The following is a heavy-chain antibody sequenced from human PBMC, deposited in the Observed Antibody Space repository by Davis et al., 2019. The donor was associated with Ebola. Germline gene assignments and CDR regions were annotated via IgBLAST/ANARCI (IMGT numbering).Heavy chain of an antibody. D-gene: IGHD1-7*01. J-gene: IGHJ6*02. V-gene: IGHV3-53*04. Sequence: GGSLRLSCAAAEFTVSRNYMTWVRQAPGKGLQWVSTVYRDGTTYYADSVKGRFTVSRHSSENTVYLQMNGLRREDTAVYYCTGNWIYGSGMDVWGPGTTVTVSS. CDR2: VYRDGTT. CDR1: EFTVSRNY. CDR3: TGNWIYGSGMDV.